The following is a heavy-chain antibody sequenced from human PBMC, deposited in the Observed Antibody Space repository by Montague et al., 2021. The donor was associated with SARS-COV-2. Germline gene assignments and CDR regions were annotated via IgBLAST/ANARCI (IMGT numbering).Heavy chain of an antibody. V-gene: IGHV4-59*08. D-gene: IGHD2-15*01. CDR2: IYYSGST. CDR1: GGSISSYY. J-gene: IGHJ5*02. CDR3: ARLRRPIYCSGGSCYSYNWFDP. Sequence: SETLSLTCTVSGGSISSYYWSWIRQPPGKGLERIGYIYYSGSTNYNPSLKSRVTISVDTSKNQFSLKLGSVTAADTAVYYCARLRRPIYCSGGSCYSYNWFDPWGQGTLVTVSS.